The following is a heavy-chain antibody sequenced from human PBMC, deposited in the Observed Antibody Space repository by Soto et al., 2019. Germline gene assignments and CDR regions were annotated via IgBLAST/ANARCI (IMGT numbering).Heavy chain of an antibody. Sequence: EVQLVESGGGLVQPGGSLRLSGAVSEFIFRDYWMTWVRQAPGKGLEWVATISPEGSEKYYVDSLKGRFTISRDNAKNSLYLQMISLRAEDTALYYCARARIDYWGRGTLITVSS. CDR3: ARARIDY. CDR2: ISPEGSEK. V-gene: IGHV3-7*03. CDR1: EFIFRDYW. J-gene: IGHJ4*02.